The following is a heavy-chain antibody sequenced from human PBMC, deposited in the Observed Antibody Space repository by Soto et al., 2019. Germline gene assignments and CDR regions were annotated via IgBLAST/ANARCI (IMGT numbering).Heavy chain of an antibody. Sequence: QLQLQESGSGLVKPSQTLSLTCAVSGGSISSGGYSWSWIRQPPGKGLEWIGYIYHSGSTYYNPSLKSRGTISVDRSKSRCSLKRSSGTAADRAVYYCARDEGVPRGGYFDLWGRGTLVTVSS. V-gene: IGHV4-30-2*01. CDR3: ARDEGVPRGGYFDL. D-gene: IGHD3-10*01. CDR2: IYHSGST. CDR1: GGSISSGGYS. J-gene: IGHJ2*01.